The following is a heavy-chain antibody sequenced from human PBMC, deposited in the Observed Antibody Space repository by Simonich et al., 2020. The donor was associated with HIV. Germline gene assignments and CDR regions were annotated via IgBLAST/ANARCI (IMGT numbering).Heavy chain of an antibody. CDR3: TRDTFYYDTSGPFP. D-gene: IGHD3-22*01. CDR2: ISSNSSFI. V-gene: IGHV3-21*01. CDR1: EFTFTSYS. J-gene: IGHJ5*02. Sequence: EVHLVESGGGLVKPGGSLRLSCAASEFTFTSYSMNWVRQAPGERLGWVSSISSNSSFIYNADSVKGRFISSRDNAKNSLYLQMNSLRAEDTAVYYCTRDTFYYDTSGPFPWGPGTLVTVSS.